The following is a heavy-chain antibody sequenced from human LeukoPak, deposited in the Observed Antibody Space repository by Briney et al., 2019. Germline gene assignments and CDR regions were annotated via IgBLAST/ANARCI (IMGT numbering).Heavy chain of an antibody. J-gene: IGHJ4*02. Sequence: SETLSLTCAVSGYSISSGYYWGWIRQSPRKGLEWIGSIYHSGRTYHNPPLKSRVTISVDTSKNQFSLKLNSVTAADTAVYYCARVTNTGYYYFDYWGQGTLVTVSS. CDR1: GYSISSGYY. D-gene: IGHD3-9*01. CDR2: IYHSGRT. V-gene: IGHV4-38-2*01. CDR3: ARVTNTGYYYFDY.